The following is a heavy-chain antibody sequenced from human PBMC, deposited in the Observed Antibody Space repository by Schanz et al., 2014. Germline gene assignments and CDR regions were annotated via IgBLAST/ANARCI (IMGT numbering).Heavy chain of an antibody. Sequence: QVLLQESGPVLVKPSETLSLTCTVSGGSISSGVHYWSWVRQPAGRGLEWIGRIYISGSTRFNPSLKSRVTMSLDTSKNQVSLTLRLDSVTAADTAVYYCALREKPYGPFASWGQGALVTVSS. D-gene: IGHD3-10*01. J-gene: IGHJ4*02. CDR2: IYISGST. CDR1: GGSISSGVHY. CDR3: ALREKPYGPFAS. V-gene: IGHV4-61*02.